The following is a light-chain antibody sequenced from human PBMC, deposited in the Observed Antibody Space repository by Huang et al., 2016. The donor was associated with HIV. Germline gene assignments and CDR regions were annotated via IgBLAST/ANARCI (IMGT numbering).Light chain of an antibody. CDR2: GAS. Sequence: EIVMTQSPDTLSASPGERATLSCRASQSISSNLAWYQQKPGQAPRLRIHGASTRARGSPARFSGSGSGKEFTLTIASLQSEDFAVYYCQQYSTWPPWTFGQGTKVE. CDR1: QSISSN. CDR3: QQYSTWPPWT. J-gene: IGKJ1*01. V-gene: IGKV3-15*01.